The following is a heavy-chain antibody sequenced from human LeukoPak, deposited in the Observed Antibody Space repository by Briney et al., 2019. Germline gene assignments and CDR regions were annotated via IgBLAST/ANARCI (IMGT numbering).Heavy chain of an antibody. CDR1: GGSFSGYY. J-gene: IGHJ4*02. CDR2: INHSGST. Sequence: SETLSLTCAVYGGSFSGYYWSWIRQPPGKGLQWIGEINHSGSTNYNPSLKSRVTISVDTSKNQFSLKLSSVTAADTAVYYCARMYSSGWYTKAAFDYWGQGTLVTVSS. D-gene: IGHD6-19*01. V-gene: IGHV4-34*01. CDR3: ARMYSSGWYTKAAFDY.